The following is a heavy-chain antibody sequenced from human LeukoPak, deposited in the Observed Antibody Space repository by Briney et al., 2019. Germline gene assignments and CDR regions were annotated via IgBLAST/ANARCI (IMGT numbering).Heavy chain of an antibody. CDR3: ARDREFDL. J-gene: IGHJ2*01. CDR2: IYYSGST. V-gene: IGHV4-59*01. D-gene: IGHD1-26*01. CDR1: GGSISSYY. Sequence: PSETLSLTCTVSGGSISSYYWSWIRQPPGKGLEWIGYIYYSGSTNYSPSLKSRVTISVDTSKNQFSLKLSSVTAADTAVYYCARDREFDLWGRGTLVTVSS.